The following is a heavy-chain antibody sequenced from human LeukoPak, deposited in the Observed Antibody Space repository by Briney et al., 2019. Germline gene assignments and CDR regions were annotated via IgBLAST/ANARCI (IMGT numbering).Heavy chain of an antibody. J-gene: IGHJ5*02. D-gene: IGHD1-14*01. V-gene: IGHV3-7*01. CDR2: IEDTGREK. CDR3: ARDIPRGARYFDL. Sequence: GGSLRLSCVASGFTFRTYWMSWVRQAPGKGLEWVANIEDTGREKNYADAVKGRFTVSRDNAKSSMYLQMNCQRAEDTAVYFCARDIPRGARYFDLWGHGTLVTVSS. CDR1: GFTFRTYW.